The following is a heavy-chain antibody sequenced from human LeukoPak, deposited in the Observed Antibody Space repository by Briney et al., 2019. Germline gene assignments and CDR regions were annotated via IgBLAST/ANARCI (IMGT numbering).Heavy chain of an antibody. V-gene: IGHV3-48*04. CDR2: ISSGSSTI. Sequence: GGSLRLSCAASGFTFSSYSMKWVRQAPGKELDWLSYISSGSSTIYYADSVKGRFTISRDNTKKTLYLEMNSLRAEDTAVYFCARVAHFDRGMDVWGQGTTVTVSS. J-gene: IGHJ6*02. CDR3: ARVAHFDRGMDV. D-gene: IGHD3-9*01. CDR1: GFTFSSYS.